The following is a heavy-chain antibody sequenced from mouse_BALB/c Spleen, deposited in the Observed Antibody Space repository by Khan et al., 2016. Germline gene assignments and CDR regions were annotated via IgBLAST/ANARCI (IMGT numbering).Heavy chain of an antibody. D-gene: IGHD1-1*01. CDR2: ISYSGNI. V-gene: IGHV3-2*02. Sequence: QLQEPGPGLVKPSQSLSLTCTVTGYSITSDYAWNWIRQFPGNKMGWMGYISYSGNIRYNPSLKSRISISRDTSKNQFFLQLNSVTTYDTATYYCVRSNNYDSSPAWFAYWGQETLVTVSA. CDR3: VRSNNYDSSPAWFAY. CDR1: GYSITSDYA. J-gene: IGHJ3*01.